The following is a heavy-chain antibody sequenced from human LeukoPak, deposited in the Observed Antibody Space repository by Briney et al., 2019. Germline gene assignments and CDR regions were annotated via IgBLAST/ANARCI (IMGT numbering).Heavy chain of an antibody. J-gene: IGHJ4*02. Sequence: GASVKVSCKASGGTFSSYAISWVRQAPGQGLEWMGGIIPIFGTANYAQKFRGRVTITADESTSTAYMELSSLRSEDTAVYYCARHPYSGSYHFDYWGQGTLVTVSS. V-gene: IGHV1-69*13. D-gene: IGHD1-26*01. CDR3: ARHPYSGSYHFDY. CDR1: GGTFSSYA. CDR2: IIPIFGTA.